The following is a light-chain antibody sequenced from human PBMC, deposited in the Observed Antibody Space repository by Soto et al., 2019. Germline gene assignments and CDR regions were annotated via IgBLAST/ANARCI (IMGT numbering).Light chain of an antibody. CDR2: DAS. CDR3: QQYARSPPIT. V-gene: IGKV3-20*01. Sequence: EIVLTQSPGTLSLSPGERATLSCRASQSVSSNYLAWYQQKPGQAPRLLIYDASSRATGIPDRFSGSGSGTDFTLTISRLEPEDFAVYYCQQYARSPPITFGLGTRLEIK. J-gene: IGKJ5*01. CDR1: QSVSSNY.